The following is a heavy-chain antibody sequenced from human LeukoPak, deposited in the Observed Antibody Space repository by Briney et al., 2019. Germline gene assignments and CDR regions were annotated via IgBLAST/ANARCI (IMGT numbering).Heavy chain of an antibody. CDR2: IKQDGSEK. CDR3: ARLATMVRGVMSYYYYYYMDV. D-gene: IGHD3-10*01. CDR1: GFTFSSYW. Sequence: GGSLRLSCAASGFTFSSYWMSWVRQAPGKGLEWVADIKQDGSEKYYVASVKGRFTISRDNAKNSLYLQMNSLRAEDTAVYYCARLATMVRGVMSYYYYYYMDVWGKGTTVTVSS. V-gene: IGHV3-7*01. J-gene: IGHJ6*03.